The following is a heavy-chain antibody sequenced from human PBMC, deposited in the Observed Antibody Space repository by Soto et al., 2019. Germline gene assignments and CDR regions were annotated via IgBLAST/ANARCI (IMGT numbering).Heavy chain of an antibody. CDR1: GFTFSNNA. J-gene: IGHJ6*02. D-gene: IGHD6-19*01. Sequence: GGSLRLSCAASGFTFSNNAMNWVRQAPGKGLEWVSGISGTGYGTYYADSVRVRFTISRDSSNNTLYLQMNSLRGEDTAIYYCAKARQAQSHYYYGMDVWGQGTPVTVSS. V-gene: IGHV3-23*01. CDR2: ISGTGYGT. CDR3: AKARQAQSHYYYGMDV.